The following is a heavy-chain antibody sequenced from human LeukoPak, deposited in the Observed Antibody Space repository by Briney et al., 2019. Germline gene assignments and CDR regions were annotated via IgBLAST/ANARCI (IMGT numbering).Heavy chain of an antibody. CDR2: IYYSGST. CDR1: GGSISSSIYY. CDR3: ARRAHYYDSSGEADY. Sequence: SETLSLTCTVSGGSISSSIYYWGWIRQPPGKGLEWIGSIYYSGSTYYNPSLRSRVTISVDTSKNQFSLRLSSVTAADTAVYYCARRAHYYDSSGEADYWGQGSLVTVSS. D-gene: IGHD3-22*01. J-gene: IGHJ4*02. V-gene: IGHV4-39*01.